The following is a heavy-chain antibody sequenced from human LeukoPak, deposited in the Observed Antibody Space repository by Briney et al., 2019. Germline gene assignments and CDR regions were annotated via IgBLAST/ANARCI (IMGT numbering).Heavy chain of an antibody. CDR2: IYHDGNT. D-gene: IGHD3-10*01. V-gene: IGHV4-4*07. J-gene: IGHJ4*02. Sequence: SETLSLTCAVSGGSVSNSYWSWLRQPAGKGLEWIGHIYHDGNTNYNPSLQGRLTMSRDTSKNHVSLRLTSVTGADTALYYCARDDFYDSGRKSGLFDYWGQGILVIVSS. CDR3: ARDDFYDSGRKSGLFDY. CDR1: GGSVSNSY.